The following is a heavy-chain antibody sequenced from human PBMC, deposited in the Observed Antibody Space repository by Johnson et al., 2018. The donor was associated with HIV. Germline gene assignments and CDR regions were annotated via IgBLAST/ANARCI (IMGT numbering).Heavy chain of an antibody. CDR2: ISYDGSNK. CDR3: ARVQRNVGNLLWFGELNTPRAFDI. D-gene: IGHD3-10*01. J-gene: IGHJ3*02. CDR1: GFTFSSYA. Sequence: QMQLVESGGGVVQPGRSLRLSCAASGFTFSSYAMHWVRQAPGKGLAWVAVISYDGSNKYYADSVKGRFTISRDNSKNTLYLQMKSLRAEDTAVYYCARVQRNVGNLLWFGELNTPRAFDIWGQGTMVTVSS. V-gene: IGHV3-30-3*01.